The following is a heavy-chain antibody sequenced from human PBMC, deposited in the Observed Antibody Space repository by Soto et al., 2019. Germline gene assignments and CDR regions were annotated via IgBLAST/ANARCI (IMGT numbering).Heavy chain of an antibody. CDR2: IYYSGST. J-gene: IGHJ4*02. Sequence: SETLSLTCTVSGGSISSSSYYWGWIRQPPGKGLEWIGSIYYSGSTYYNPSLKSRVTISVDTSKNQFSLKLSSVTAADTAVYYCARLDYSNYVDYWGQGTLVTVSS. D-gene: IGHD4-4*01. CDR3: ARLDYSNYVDY. V-gene: IGHV4-39*01. CDR1: GGSISSSSYY.